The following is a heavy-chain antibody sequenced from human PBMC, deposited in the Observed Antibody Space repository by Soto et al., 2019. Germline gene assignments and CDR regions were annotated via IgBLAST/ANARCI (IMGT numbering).Heavy chain of an antibody. CDR1: GFTLSNYA. V-gene: IGHV3-33*01. CDR3: AREVAVGGVPPGGAFQI. J-gene: IGHJ3*02. Sequence: QVQLVESGGGVVQPGTSLRLSCAASGFTLSNYAMHWVRQAPGKGLEWVAVLWSDGSTTYYSDSVEGRFTIYRDISKSRXALLMNSLRADDTAIYYCAREVAVGGVPPGGAFQIWGQGTMVTVSS. D-gene: IGHD6-19*01. CDR2: LWSDGSTT.